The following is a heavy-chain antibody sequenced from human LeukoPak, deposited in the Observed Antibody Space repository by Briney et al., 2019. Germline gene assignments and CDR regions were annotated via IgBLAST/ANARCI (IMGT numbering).Heavy chain of an antibody. V-gene: IGHV3-11*01. CDR2: ISSSGSTI. D-gene: IGHD4-17*01. CDR3: AKCPFRDYGDYFDY. CDR1: GFTFSDYY. Sequence: GGSLRLSCAASGFTFSDYYMSWIRQAPGKGLEWVSYISSSGSTIYYADSVKGRFTISRDNAKNSLYLQMNSLRAEDTAVYYCAKCPFRDYGDYFDYWGQGTLVTVSS. J-gene: IGHJ4*02.